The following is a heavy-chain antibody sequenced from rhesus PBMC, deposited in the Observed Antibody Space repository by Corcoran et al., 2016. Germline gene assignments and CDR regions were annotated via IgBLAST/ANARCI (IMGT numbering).Heavy chain of an antibody. D-gene: IGHD5-42*01. J-gene: IGHJ3*01. CDR2: MSNGRGNT. CDR1: GFTFSSYG. CDR3: AKRGYSGYSLLNYAFDF. Sequence: EVQLVESGGGLVQPGGSLRLSCAASGFTFSSYGMSWVRQAPGKGLEWVSYMSNGRGNTNHADSVKGRCTISRDHSKNTLSLKMNSLRAEDTAVYYCAKRGYSGYSLLNYAFDFWGQGLRVTVSS. V-gene: IGHV3S5*01.